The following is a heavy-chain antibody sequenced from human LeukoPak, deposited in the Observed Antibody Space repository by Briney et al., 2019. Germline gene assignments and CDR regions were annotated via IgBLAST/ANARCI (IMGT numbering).Heavy chain of an antibody. J-gene: IGHJ4*02. Sequence: PGGSLRLSCAASGFTFSSYAMHWVRQAPGKGLEWVAVISYDGSNKYYADSVKGRFTISRDNSKNTLYLQMNSLRAEDTAVYYCARDGEQWLVPRFWGQGTLVTVPS. D-gene: IGHD6-19*01. CDR2: ISYDGSNK. CDR1: GFTFSSYA. CDR3: ARDGEQWLVPRF. V-gene: IGHV3-30-3*01.